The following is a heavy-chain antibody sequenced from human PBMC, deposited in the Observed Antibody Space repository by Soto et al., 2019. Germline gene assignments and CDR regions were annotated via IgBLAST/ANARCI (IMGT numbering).Heavy chain of an antibody. CDR2: IYYSGST. V-gene: IGHV4-39*01. CDR3: ARRVGDILTGYSPFDY. Sequence: QLQLQESGPGLVKPSETLSLTCTVSGGSISSSSYYWGWIRQPPGKGLEWIGSIYYSGSTYYNPSLKSRVTISVDTSKNQFSLKLSSVTAADTAVYYCARRVGDILTGYSPFDYWGQGTLVTVSS. D-gene: IGHD3-9*01. CDR1: GGSISSSSYY. J-gene: IGHJ4*02.